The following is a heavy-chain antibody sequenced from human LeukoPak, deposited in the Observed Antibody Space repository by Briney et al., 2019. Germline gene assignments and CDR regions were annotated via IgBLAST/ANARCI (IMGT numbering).Heavy chain of an antibody. Sequence: SVKVSCKASGGTFGSYAISCVRQAPGQGLEWMGGIIPIFGTANYAQKFQGRVTITTDESTSTAYMELSSLRSEDTGVYYCARDLPDGWFDPWGQGTLVTVSS. J-gene: IGHJ5*02. CDR2: IIPIFGTA. CDR3: ARDLPDGWFDP. V-gene: IGHV1-69*05. D-gene: IGHD1-14*01. CDR1: GGTFGSYA.